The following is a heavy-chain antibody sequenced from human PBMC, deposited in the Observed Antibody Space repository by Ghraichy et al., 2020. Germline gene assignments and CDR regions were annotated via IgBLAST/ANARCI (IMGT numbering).Heavy chain of an antibody. V-gene: IGHV4-59*01. J-gene: IGHJ4*02. Sequence: LSLTCSVSGVSIRTYYWGWIRQPPGGGLECIGDIYYSGTTTYNPSLKSRVTLSVDTSKNQFSLKMTSVTAADTAVYYCARQRSGDSVRFDYWGRGTLVTVSS. D-gene: IGHD6-13*01. CDR2: IYYSGTT. CDR1: GVSIRTYY. CDR3: ARQRSGDSVRFDY.